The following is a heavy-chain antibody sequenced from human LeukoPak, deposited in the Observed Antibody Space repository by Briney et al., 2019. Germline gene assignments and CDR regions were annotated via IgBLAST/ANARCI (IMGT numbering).Heavy chain of an antibody. D-gene: IGHD3-16*02. Sequence: SETLSLTCTVSGGSIRNYYWSWIRQPPGKGLEWIGEINHNGSTNYNPSLKSRVTISVDTSKNQFSLKLSSVTAADTAVYYCARARYDYVWGSYRYSSDWFDPWGQGTLVTVSS. CDR3: ARARYDYVWGSYRYSSDWFDP. CDR1: GGSIRNYY. V-gene: IGHV4-34*01. CDR2: INHNGST. J-gene: IGHJ5*02.